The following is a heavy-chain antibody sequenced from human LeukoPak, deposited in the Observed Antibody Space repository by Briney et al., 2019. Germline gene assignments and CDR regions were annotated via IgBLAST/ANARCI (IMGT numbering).Heavy chain of an antibody. J-gene: IGHJ4*01. CDR1: GVSISPYY. Sequence: PSETLSLTCTVSGVSISPYYWSWIRQPPGKGLEWIGYIYYSGSTTYNPSLKSPVTISVDTSTNQFSLKLSSVTAADTAVYYCARGARAFDYWGHGTLVTVSS. V-gene: IGHV4-59*01. D-gene: IGHD3-16*01. CDR2: IYYSGST. CDR3: ARGARAFDY.